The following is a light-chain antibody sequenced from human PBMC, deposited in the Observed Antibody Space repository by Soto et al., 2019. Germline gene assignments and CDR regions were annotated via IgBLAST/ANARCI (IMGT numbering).Light chain of an antibody. Sequence: LTQPASVSGSPGQSITISCTGTSSDIGGYNYVSWYQQHPGKAPRLIIYEVSNRPSGVSNHFSGSKSGNTASLTISGLQTEDEADYYCSSYTGSSTLDVFGTGTKV. CDR1: SSDIGGYNY. CDR3: SSYTGSSTLDV. J-gene: IGLJ1*01. CDR2: EVS. V-gene: IGLV2-14*01.